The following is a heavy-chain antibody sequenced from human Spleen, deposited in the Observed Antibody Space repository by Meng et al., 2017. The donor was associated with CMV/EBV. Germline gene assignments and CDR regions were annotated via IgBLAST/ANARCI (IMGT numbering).Heavy chain of an antibody. V-gene: IGHV3-21*01. Sequence: GGSLRLSCAASGFTFSSYSMNWVRQAPGKGLEWVSSISSSSSYIYYADSVKGRFTISRDNAKNSLYLQMNSLRADDTAVYYCARDRLGIHDYWGQGTLGTVPQ. CDR1: GFTFSSYS. CDR3: ARDRLGIHDY. J-gene: IGHJ4*02. D-gene: IGHD7-27*01. CDR2: ISSSSSYI.